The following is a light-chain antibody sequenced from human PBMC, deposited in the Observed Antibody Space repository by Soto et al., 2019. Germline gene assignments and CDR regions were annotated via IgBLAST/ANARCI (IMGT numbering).Light chain of an antibody. Sequence: DIVMTQSPDSLAVSLGEGAAINCKSSRSVLYNSNNKTYLAWYQQKPGQPPKLLIYWASTRESGVPDRFSGSGSGTDFTLTIRSLQAEAVEVYYCQQSYNTPFTFGPGKKVDSK. CDR3: QQSYNTPFT. CDR2: WAS. CDR1: RSVLYNSNNKTY. J-gene: IGKJ3*01. V-gene: IGKV4-1*01.